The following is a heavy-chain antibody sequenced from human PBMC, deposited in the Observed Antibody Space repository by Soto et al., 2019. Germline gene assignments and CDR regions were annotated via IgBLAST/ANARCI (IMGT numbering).Heavy chain of an antibody. CDR2: IIPMFGTA. V-gene: IGHV1-69*12. Sequence: QVQLVQSGAEVKKPESSVKVSCKAPGGTFSTYAISWVRQAPGQGLEWMGGIIPMFGTANYAQRFQDRVTTTADESTNTVYMELSSLRSEDTAVYFCASGIQLWLRQINNGYSGWGQGTLVTVSS. D-gene: IGHD5-18*01. CDR1: GGTFSTYA. J-gene: IGHJ4*02. CDR3: ASGIQLWLRQINNGYSG.